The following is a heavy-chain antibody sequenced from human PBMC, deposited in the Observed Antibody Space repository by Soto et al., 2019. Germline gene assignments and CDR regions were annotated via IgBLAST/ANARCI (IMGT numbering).Heavy chain of an antibody. V-gene: IGHV4-31*03. CDR2: IYYSGST. J-gene: IGHJ4*02. Sequence: SETLSLTCTVSGGSISSGAYYWNWIRQHPGKGLEWIGYIYYSGSTYYNPSLKSRVTISVDTSKNQFSLKLSSVTAADTAMYYCARRRPSYYFDVWGQGTLVTVSS. CDR1: GGSISSGAYY. CDR3: ARRRPSYYFDV.